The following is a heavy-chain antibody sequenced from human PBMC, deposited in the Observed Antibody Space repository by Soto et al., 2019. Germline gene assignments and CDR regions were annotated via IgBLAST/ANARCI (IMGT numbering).Heavy chain of an antibody. CDR1: GFKFRNYA. Sequence: PEGSLRLSCAASGFKFRNYAIHWVRQAPGKGLEWLAVIWFDGSKKYYADSVKGRFTISRDNSKNTVYLDMNSLTADDSGVFYCARAHTMMILDRFDPWGHGTLVTVSS. D-gene: IGHD3-22*01. CDR2: IWFDGSKK. V-gene: IGHV3-33*01. J-gene: IGHJ5*02. CDR3: ARAHTMMILDRFDP.